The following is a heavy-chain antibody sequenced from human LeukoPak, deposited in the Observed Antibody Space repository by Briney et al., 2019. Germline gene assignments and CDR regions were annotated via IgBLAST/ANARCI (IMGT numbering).Heavy chain of an antibody. J-gene: IGHJ4*02. Sequence: GGSLRLSCEGSGFTFSNAWINWVRQAPGKGLEWVGRIRSKTDGGTTDYAAPVKGRFTISRDDSKNTVFLQMSSLKTEDTAVYYCMDGDLNASWDYWGQGTLVTVSS. CDR1: GFTFSNAW. CDR3: MDGDLNASWDY. CDR2: IRSKTDGGTT. D-gene: IGHD7-27*01. V-gene: IGHV3-15*01.